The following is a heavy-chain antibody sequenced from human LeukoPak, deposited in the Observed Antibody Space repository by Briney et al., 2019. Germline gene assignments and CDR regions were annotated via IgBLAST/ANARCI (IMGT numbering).Heavy chain of an antibody. Sequence: PRGCLILSFSAHGFIFRNYARPSVRWTPGKGLGRVTFIRCDGSNKYYAESVNDRFTIYSHNPNNTLDLQLNSLRHDNTAVYTCVKAIHISSSGVVDYWGQGTMVTVSS. CDR1: GFIFRNYA. CDR3: VKAIHISSSGVVDY. V-gene: IGHV3-30*02. D-gene: IGHD6-6*01. CDR2: IRCDGSNK. J-gene: IGHJ4*02.